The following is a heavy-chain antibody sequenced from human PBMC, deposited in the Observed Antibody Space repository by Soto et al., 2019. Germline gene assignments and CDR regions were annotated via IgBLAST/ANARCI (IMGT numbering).Heavy chain of an antibody. D-gene: IGHD2-2*01. J-gene: IGHJ6*02. CDR2: ISGSGGST. CDR3: ANPGPAAKGFYYYYYGMDV. V-gene: IGHV3-23*01. CDR1: GFTFSSYA. Sequence: PGGSLRLSCAASGFTFSSYAMSWVRQAPGKGLEWVSAISGSGGSTYYADSVKGRFTISRDNSKNTLYLQMNSLRAEDTAVYYCANPGPAAKGFYYYYYGMDVWGQGTTVTVSS.